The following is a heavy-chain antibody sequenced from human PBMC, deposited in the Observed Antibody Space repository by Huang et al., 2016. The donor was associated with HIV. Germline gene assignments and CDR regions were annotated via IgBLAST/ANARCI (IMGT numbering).Heavy chain of an antibody. J-gene: IGHJ4*02. Sequence: QVQLQESGPGLVKPSETLSLTCTVSGGSISTHYWSWIRQPPGKGLEWIGSIEYRGSTNYRPSRKSRVTILLDTSKNQFSLRVNSVTAADTAMYYCARDHHDFWRGYRRMYFFDHWGQGTLVTVSS. CDR1: GGSISTHY. CDR2: IEYRGST. V-gene: IGHV4-59*11. CDR3: ARDHHDFWRGYRRMYFFDH. D-gene: IGHD3-3*01.